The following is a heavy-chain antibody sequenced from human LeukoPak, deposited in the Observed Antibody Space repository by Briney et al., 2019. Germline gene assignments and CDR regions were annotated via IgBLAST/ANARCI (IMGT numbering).Heavy chain of an antibody. CDR3: ARRGPDILTGYSDY. CDR1: GGSFSGYY. CDR2: INHSGST. J-gene: IGHJ4*02. V-gene: IGHV4-34*01. D-gene: IGHD3-9*01. Sequence: PSETLSLTCAVYGGSFSGYYWSWIRQPPGKGLEWIGEINHSGSTNYNPSLKSRVTISVDTSKNQFSLKLSSVTAADTAVYYCARRGPDILTGYSDYWGQGTLVTVSS.